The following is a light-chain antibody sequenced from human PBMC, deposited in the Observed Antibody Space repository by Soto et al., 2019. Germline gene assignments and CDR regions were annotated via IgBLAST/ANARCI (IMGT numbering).Light chain of an antibody. Sequence: ILLTQSPSSLSASVGDRVTITCRASQGIDTSLAWYQQKPGKAPKLLIYAASNFQSGVPSRFSGSASGTHFTLTISSLQPEDFATYYCQQLHGYPITFGQGTRLEI. CDR2: AAS. J-gene: IGKJ5*01. V-gene: IGKV1-9*01. CDR3: QQLHGYPIT. CDR1: QGIDTS.